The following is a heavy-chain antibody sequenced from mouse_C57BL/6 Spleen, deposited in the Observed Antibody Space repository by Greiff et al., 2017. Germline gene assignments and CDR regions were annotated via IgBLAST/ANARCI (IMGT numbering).Heavy chain of an antibody. Sequence: QVQLQQPGAELVKPGASVKLSCKASGYTFTSYWMQWVKQRPGQGLEWIGEIDPSDSYTNYNQKFKGKATLTVDTSSSTAYMQLSSLTSEDSAVDYCARREDYVDFDYWGQGTTLTVSS. J-gene: IGHJ2*01. V-gene: IGHV1-50*01. CDR1: GYTFTSYW. CDR3: ARREDYVDFDY. CDR2: IDPSDSYT. D-gene: IGHD2-4*01.